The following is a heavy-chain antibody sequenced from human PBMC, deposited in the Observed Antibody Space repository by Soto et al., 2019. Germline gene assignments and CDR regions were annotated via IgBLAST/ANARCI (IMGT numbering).Heavy chain of an antibody. V-gene: IGHV3-15*01. CDR1: GFTFSNAW. CDR3: TTDPLRGYDILTGYYIYFDY. D-gene: IGHD3-9*01. J-gene: IGHJ4*02. Sequence: GGSLRLSCAASGFTFSNAWISWVRQAPGKGLEWVGRIKSKTDGGTTDYAAPVKGRFTVSRDDSKNTLYLQMNSLKTEDTAVYYCTTDPLRGYDILTGYYIYFDYWGQGTLVTVSS. CDR2: IKSKTDGGTT.